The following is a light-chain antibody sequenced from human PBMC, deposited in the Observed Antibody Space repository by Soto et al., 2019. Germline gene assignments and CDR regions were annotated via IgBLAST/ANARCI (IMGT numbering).Light chain of an antibody. J-gene: IGKJ1*01. V-gene: IGKV3-15*01. CDR1: QSVSSN. CDR3: QQYNNWPGT. Sequence: EIVMTQSPATLSVSPGERATLSCRASQSVSSNLAWYQQKPGQAPRLLIYGASIRAPGIPARFSGSGSGTEFTLTISSLQSEDFAVYYCQQYNNWPGTFGQGTKVEIK. CDR2: GAS.